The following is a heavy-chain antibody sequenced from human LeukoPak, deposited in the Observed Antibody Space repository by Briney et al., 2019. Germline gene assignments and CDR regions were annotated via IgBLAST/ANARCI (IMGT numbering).Heavy chain of an antibody. J-gene: IGHJ5*02. V-gene: IGHV4-39*07. Sequence: SETLSLTCTVSGGSISSSSYYWGWIRQPPGKGLEWIGSIYYSGSTYYNPSLKSRVTISVDTSKNQFSLKLSSVTAADTAVYYCAREVWVWAAGNGNRNWFDPWGQGTLVTVSS. CDR3: AREVWVWAAGNGNRNWFDP. CDR1: GGSISSSSYY. CDR2: IYYSGST. D-gene: IGHD6-13*01.